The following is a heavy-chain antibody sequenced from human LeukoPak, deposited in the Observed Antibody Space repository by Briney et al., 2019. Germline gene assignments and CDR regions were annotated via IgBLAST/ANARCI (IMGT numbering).Heavy chain of an antibody. CDR2: IYYSGST. J-gene: IGHJ5*02. CDR1: GGSISSYY. Sequence: SETLSLTCTVSGGSISSYYWSWIRQPPGKGLEWIGYIYYSGSTNYNPSLKSRVTISVDTSKNQFSLKLSSVTAADTAVYYCARAPIAAAGITDWFDPWGQGTLVTVSS. CDR3: ARAPIAAAGITDWFDP. V-gene: IGHV4-59*12. D-gene: IGHD6-13*01.